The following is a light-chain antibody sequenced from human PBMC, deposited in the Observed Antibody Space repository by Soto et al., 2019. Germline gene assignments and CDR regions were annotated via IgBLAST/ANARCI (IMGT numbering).Light chain of an antibody. CDR1: QSVDNGY. Sequence: IVLTQSPATLSVSPGERATLSCRASQSVDNGYLAWYQQKPGQAPRLLIYGASSRAIGIPDRFGGSGAGTDFTLTVSRLEPEDFAVHYCQQYRSSQWTFGQGTKVDIK. V-gene: IGKV3-20*01. CDR3: QQYRSSQWT. J-gene: IGKJ1*01. CDR2: GAS.